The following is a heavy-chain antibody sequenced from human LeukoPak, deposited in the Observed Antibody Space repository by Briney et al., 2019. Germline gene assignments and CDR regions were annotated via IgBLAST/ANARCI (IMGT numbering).Heavy chain of an antibody. D-gene: IGHD2-21*02. CDR2: ISSSSGSI. J-gene: IGHJ4*02. CDR3: AREYAVTGNFDY. CDR1: GFTFSRHS. Sequence: GGSLRLSCVDFGFTFSRHSMIWVRQAPGKGLEWVSFISSSSGSINYADSVRGRFTTSRDNAKNSMYLQMNSLRAEDTAVYYCAREYAVTGNFDYWGQGTLVTVSS. V-gene: IGHV3-21*01.